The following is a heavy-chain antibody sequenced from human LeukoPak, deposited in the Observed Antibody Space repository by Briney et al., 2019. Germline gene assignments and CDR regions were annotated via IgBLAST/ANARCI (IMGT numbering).Heavy chain of an antibody. J-gene: IGHJ4*02. V-gene: IGHV1-2*02. D-gene: IGHD5-12*01. CDR2: ITPNSGGT. Sequence: GASVKVSCKASGYTFTGYYMHWVRQAPGQGLEWMGWITPNSGGTNYAQKFQGRVTMARDTSISTAYMELSRLRSDDTAVYYCARSGSGYLRYYFDYWGQGTLVTVSS. CDR3: ARSGSGYLRYYFDY. CDR1: GYTFTGYY.